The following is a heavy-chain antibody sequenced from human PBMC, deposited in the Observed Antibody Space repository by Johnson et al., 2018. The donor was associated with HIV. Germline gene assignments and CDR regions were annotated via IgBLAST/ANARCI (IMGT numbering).Heavy chain of an antibody. CDR3: AKGPAATDAFDI. D-gene: IGHD2-2*01. V-gene: IGHV3-20*04. Sequence: VQLVESGGGVVRPGGSLRLSCAASGFTFDDYGMSWVRQAPGKGLEWVSGISWNSGSIGYAASVKGRFTISRDNAKNSLYLQMNSLRAEDTALYYCAKGPAATDAFDIWGQGTMVTVSS. CDR1: GFTFDDYG. J-gene: IGHJ3*02. CDR2: ISWNSGSI.